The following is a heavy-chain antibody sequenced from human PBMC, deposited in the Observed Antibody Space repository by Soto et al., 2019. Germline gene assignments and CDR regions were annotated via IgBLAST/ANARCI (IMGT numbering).Heavy chain of an antibody. Sequence: SETLSLTCTVSGGSISSGGYYWSWIRQHQGKGLQWIGYIYYSGSTYYNPSLKSRVTISVDTPKNQFSLKLSSVTAADTAVYYSASNNRVAPPRGTAFDIWGQGTMVTVSS. CDR2: IYYSGST. CDR1: GGSISSGGYY. V-gene: IGHV4-31*03. D-gene: IGHD1-20*01. CDR3: ASNNRVAPPRGTAFDI. J-gene: IGHJ3*02.